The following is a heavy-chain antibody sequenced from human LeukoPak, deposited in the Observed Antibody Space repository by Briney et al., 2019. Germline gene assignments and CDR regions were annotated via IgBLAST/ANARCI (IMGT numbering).Heavy chain of an antibody. CDR3: ARRGRIAAAGTNYYYGMDV. D-gene: IGHD6-13*01. V-gene: IGHV3-33*01. Sequence: PGGSLRLSCAASGFTFSGYGMHWVRQAPGKGLEWVAVIWYDGSNKYYADSVKGRFTISRDNSKNTLYLQMNSLRAEDTAVYYCARRGRIAAAGTNYYYGMDVWGKGTTVTVSS. J-gene: IGHJ6*04. CDR2: IWYDGSNK. CDR1: GFTFSGYG.